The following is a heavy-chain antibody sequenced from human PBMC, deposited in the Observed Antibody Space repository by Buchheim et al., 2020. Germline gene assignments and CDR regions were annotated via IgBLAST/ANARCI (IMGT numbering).Heavy chain of an antibody. V-gene: IGHV3-48*04. CDR1: GFTFSSYA. CDR3: ASIYGSGSYAYYYYYGMDV. D-gene: IGHD3-10*01. J-gene: IGHJ6*02. Sequence: VQLVESGGGVVQPGRSLRLSCAASGFTFSSYAMHWVRQAPGKGLEWVSYISSSGSTIYYADSVKGRFTISRDNAKNSLYLQMNSLRAEDTAVYYCASIYGSGSYAYYYYYGMDVWGQGTT. CDR2: ISSSGSTI.